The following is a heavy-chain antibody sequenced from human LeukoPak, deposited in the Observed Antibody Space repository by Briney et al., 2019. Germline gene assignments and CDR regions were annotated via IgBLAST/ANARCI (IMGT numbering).Heavy chain of an antibody. CDR3: ATTRIQLWLPDY. Sequence: PGGSLRLPCAASGFTFSSYEMNWVRQAPGKGLEWVSYISSSGSTIYYADSVKGRFTISRDNAKNSLYLQMNSLRAEDTAVYYCATTRIQLWLPDYWGQGTLVTVSS. V-gene: IGHV3-48*03. CDR2: ISSSGSTI. D-gene: IGHD5-18*01. J-gene: IGHJ4*02. CDR1: GFTFSSYE.